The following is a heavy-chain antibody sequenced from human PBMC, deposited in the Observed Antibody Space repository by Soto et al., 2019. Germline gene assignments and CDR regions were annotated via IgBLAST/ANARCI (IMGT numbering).Heavy chain of an antibody. CDR2: IIPILGIA. CDR3: ARAGWRVKDYFDY. CDR1: GGTFSSYT. V-gene: IGHV1-69*02. Sequence: ASVKVSCKASGGTFSSYTISWVRQAPGQGLEWMGRIIPILGIANYAQKFQGRVTITAEKSTSTAYMELSSLRSEDTAVYYCARAGWRVKDYFDYWGQGTLVTVSS. J-gene: IGHJ4*02. D-gene: IGHD2-15*01.